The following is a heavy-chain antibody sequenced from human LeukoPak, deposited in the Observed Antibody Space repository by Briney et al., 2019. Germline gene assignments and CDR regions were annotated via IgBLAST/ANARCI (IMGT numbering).Heavy chain of an antibody. CDR3: ARVFAGSASGAGY. CDR1: GFTFSSYS. J-gene: IGHJ4*02. Sequence: KPGGSLRLSCAASGFTFSSYSMNWVRQAPGKGLEWVSSMSVSSGLIYYADSVKGRFTISRDNAKSSLYLQMNRLRVEDTAVYYCARVFAGSASGAGYWGQGTLVTVSS. V-gene: IGHV3-21*01. CDR2: MSVSSGLI. D-gene: IGHD1-26*01.